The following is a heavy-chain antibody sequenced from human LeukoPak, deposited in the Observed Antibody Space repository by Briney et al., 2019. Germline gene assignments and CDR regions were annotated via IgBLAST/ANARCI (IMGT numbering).Heavy chain of an antibody. J-gene: IGHJ4*02. D-gene: IGHD3-16*02. CDR3: ASPITFGGVIDPYYFDY. Sequence: PSETLSLTCTVSGGSISSYYWGWIRQPPGKGLEWIGSIYYSGSTYYNPSLKSRVTISVDTSKNQFSLKLSSVTAADTAVYYCASPITFGGVIDPYYFDYWGQGTLVTVSS. CDR2: IYYSGST. CDR1: GGSISSYY. V-gene: IGHV4-39*01.